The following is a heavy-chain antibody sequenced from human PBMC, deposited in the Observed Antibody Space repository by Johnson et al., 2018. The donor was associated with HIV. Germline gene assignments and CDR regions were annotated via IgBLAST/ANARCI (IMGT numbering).Heavy chain of an antibody. CDR2: ISYDGSNK. D-gene: IGHD3-22*01. J-gene: IGHJ3*02. Sequence: QVQLVESGGGVVQPGRSLRLSCAASGFTFSSYGMHWVRQAPGKGLEWVAVISYDGSNKYYADSVKGRFTISRDNSKNTLYLQMNSLRAEDTAVYYCARDGAWGHISMIVVVLRHDAFDIWGQGTMVTVSS. CDR3: ARDGAWGHISMIVVVLRHDAFDI. CDR1: GFTFSSYG. V-gene: IGHV3-30*19.